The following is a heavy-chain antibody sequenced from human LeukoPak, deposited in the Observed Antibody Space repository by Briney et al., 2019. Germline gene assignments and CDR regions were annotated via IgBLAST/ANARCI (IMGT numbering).Heavy chain of an antibody. D-gene: IGHD1-1*01. CDR2: ISAYNGNT. CDR3: ARDGTTGTTFRFNP. Sequence: ASVKVSCKASGYTFTSYGISWVRQAPGQGLEWMGWISAYNGNTNYAQKLQGRVTMTTDTSTSTAYMELRSLSSDDTAVYYCARDGTTGTTFRFNPWGQGTQVTVSS. J-gene: IGHJ5*02. CDR1: GYTFTSYG. V-gene: IGHV1-18*01.